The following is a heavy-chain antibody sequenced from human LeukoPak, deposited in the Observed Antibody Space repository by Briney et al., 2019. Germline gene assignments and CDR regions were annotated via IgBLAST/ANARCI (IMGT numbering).Heavy chain of an antibody. CDR2: IYYSGST. Sequence: PSETLSLTCTVSAGSISSSSYSWGWIRQPPGKGLEWIGSIYYSGSTYYNPSLKSRVTISVDTSKNQFSLKLSSVTAADTAVYFCVRLPFSGTLDYWGQGTLVTVSS. V-gene: IGHV4-39*01. CDR1: AGSISSSSYS. CDR3: VRLPFSGTLDY. J-gene: IGHJ4*02. D-gene: IGHD3-16*01.